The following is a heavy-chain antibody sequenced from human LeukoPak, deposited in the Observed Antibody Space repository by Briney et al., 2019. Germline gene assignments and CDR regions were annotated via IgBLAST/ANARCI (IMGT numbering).Heavy chain of an antibody. D-gene: IGHD3-3*01. V-gene: IGHV4-59*01. CDR1: GGSISSYY. CDR2: IYYSGST. J-gene: IGHJ4*02. CDR3: ARSDYDFWSGYVDY. Sequence: SETLSLTCTVSGGSISSYYWSWIRQPPGNGLEWIGYIYYSGSTNYNPSLKSRVTISVDTSKNQFSLKLGSVTAADTAVYYCARSDYDFWSGYVDYWGQGTLVTVSS.